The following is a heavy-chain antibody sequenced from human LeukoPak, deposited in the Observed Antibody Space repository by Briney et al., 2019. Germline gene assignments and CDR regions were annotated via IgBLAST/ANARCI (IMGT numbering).Heavy chain of an antibody. CDR1: GYTFTSYY. D-gene: IGHD5-24*01. J-gene: IGHJ6*03. CDR2: INPSGGST. Sequence: ASVKVSCKASGYTFTSYYMHWVRQAPGQGLEWMAIINPSGGSTSYAQKFQGRVTMTRDMSTSTVYMELSSLRSEDTAVYYCARDVEMATIGTLYYYYYMDVWGKGTTVTVSS. CDR3: ARDVEMATIGTLYYYYYMDV. V-gene: IGHV1-46*01.